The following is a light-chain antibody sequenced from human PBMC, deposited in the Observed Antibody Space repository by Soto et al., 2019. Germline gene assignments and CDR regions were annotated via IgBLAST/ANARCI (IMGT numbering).Light chain of an antibody. CDR1: QSVGSK. CDR3: QQYGSSVAT. V-gene: IGKV3-20*01. J-gene: IGKJ1*01. CDR2: GAS. Sequence: EIVLTQSPGTLSLSQGERATLSCRASQSVGSKLAWYRQTPGQAPRLLIYGASTRATDTPARFSGSGAETDCPLTLSRVEPADFALYYCQQYGSSVATFGQGTQVE.